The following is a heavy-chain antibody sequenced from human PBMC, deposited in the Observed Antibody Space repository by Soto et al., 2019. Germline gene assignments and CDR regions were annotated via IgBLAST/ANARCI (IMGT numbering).Heavy chain of an antibody. J-gene: IGHJ4*02. CDR2: INPSGGST. Sequence: ASVKVSCKASGYTFTSYYMHWVRQAPGQGLEWMGIINPSGGSTSYAQKFQGRVTMTRDTSTSTVYMELSSLRSEDTAVYYCARDRTSGTTFDYFDYWGQGTLVTVSS. CDR1: GYTFTSYY. CDR3: ARDRTSGTTFDYFDY. D-gene: IGHD1-1*01. V-gene: IGHV1-46*01.